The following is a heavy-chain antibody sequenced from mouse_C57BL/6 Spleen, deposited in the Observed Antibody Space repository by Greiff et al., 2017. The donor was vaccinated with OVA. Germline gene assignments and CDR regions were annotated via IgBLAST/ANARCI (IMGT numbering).Heavy chain of an antibody. V-gene: IGHV1-64*01. CDR3: ARSGSSHGYFDY. CDR1: GYTFTSYW. Sequence: QVQLQQSGAELVKPGASVKLSCKASGYTFTSYWMHWVKQRPGQGLEWIGMIHPNSGSTNYNEKFKSKATLTVDKSSSTAYMQLSSLTSEDSAVYYCARSGSSHGYFDYWGQGTTLTVSS. J-gene: IGHJ2*01. D-gene: IGHD1-1*01. CDR2: IHPNSGST.